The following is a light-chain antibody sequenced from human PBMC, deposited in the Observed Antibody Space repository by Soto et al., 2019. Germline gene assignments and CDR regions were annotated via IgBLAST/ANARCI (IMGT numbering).Light chain of an antibody. CDR2: DVS. CDR1: SSDVGYYNY. J-gene: IGLJ2*01. V-gene: IGLV2-11*01. Sequence: QSALTQPRSVSGSPGQSVTISCTGTSSDVGYYNYVSWYQQHPGKAPKLMIYDVSKRPSGVPDRFSGSKSGNTASLTISGLQAEDEAHYYCCSYAGSYSHVAFGGGTKLTVL. CDR3: CSYAGSYSHVA.